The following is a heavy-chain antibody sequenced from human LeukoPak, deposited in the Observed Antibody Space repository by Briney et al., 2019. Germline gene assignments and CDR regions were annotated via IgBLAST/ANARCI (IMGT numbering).Heavy chain of an antibody. V-gene: IGHV4-39*01. CDR2: IYYSGST. CDR3: ARHSDYVGDSSLDTDAFDV. D-gene: IGHD4-23*01. J-gene: IGHJ3*01. CDR1: GGSISSSTYY. Sequence: SETLSLTCTVSGGSISSSTYYWVWIRQPPGKGLEWIATIYYSGSTYYNPYLKSRVTISVDTSNNQFSLTLSSVTAADTAMYYCARHSDYVGDSSLDTDAFDVWGRGTMVIVSS.